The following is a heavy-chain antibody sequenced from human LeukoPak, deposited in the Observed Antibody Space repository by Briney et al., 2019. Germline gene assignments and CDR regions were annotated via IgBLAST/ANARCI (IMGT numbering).Heavy chain of an antibody. D-gene: IGHD3-10*01. CDR3: VRGRVYGSGNNWFDP. CDR2: IYTSRST. Sequence: PSETLSLTCSVSGGSISSHYWSWIRQPAGKGLEWIGHIYTSRSTNYNPSLKSRVTMSVDTSKKQFSLKLTSVTAADTAVYYCVRGRVYGSGNNWFDPWGQGTLVTVSS. CDR1: GGSISSHY. V-gene: IGHV4-4*07. J-gene: IGHJ5*02.